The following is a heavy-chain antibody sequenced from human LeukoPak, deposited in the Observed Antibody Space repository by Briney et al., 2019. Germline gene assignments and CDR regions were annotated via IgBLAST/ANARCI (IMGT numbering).Heavy chain of an antibody. D-gene: IGHD6-19*01. Sequence: SETLSLTCTVSGGSISSGDYYWSWIRQPPGKGLEWIGSIYYSGSTYYNPSLKSRVTISVDTSKNQFSLKLSSVTAADTAVYYCAREVPDDSSGWLNWFDPWAREPWSPSPQ. CDR3: AREVPDDSSGWLNWFDP. CDR2: IYYSGST. V-gene: IGHV4-39*07. J-gene: IGHJ5*02. CDR1: GGSISSGDYY.